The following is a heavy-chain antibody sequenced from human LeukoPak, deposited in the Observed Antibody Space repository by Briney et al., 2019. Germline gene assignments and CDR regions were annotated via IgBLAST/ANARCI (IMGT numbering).Heavy chain of an antibody. J-gene: IGHJ4*02. V-gene: IGHV3-23*01. CDR2: ITATGGTA. CDR1: GFTFIKCA. D-gene: IGHD6-19*01. CDR3: AGDRNSDWYSPLDY. Sequence: TGGSLRLSCVGSGFTFIKCAISWVRQAPGKGLEWVAIITATGGTAYYADSVKGRFTISRDNSRNTVYMQMDSLRAEDTAIYYCAGDRNSDWYSPLDYWGQGTQVTVS.